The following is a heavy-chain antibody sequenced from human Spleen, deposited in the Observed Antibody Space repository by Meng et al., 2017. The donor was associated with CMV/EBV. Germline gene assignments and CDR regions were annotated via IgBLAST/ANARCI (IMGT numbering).Heavy chain of an antibody. V-gene: IGHV3-21*01. D-gene: IGHD6-19*01. CDR2: ISSSSSYI. CDR3: ARVRGGIAVAGMNDY. Sequence: EGGLVGFGGALVRPGGSLGLSFAASGFNFSSYSMNWVRQAPGKGLEWVSSISSSSSYIYYADSVKGRFTISRDNAKNSLYLQMNSLRAEDTAVYYCARVRGGIAVAGMNDYWGQGTLVTVSS. J-gene: IGHJ4*02. CDR1: GFNFSSYS.